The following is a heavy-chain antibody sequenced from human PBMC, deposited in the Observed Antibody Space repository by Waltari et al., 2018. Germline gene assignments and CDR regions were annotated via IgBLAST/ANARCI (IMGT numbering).Heavy chain of an antibody. V-gene: IGHV1-69*01. CDR2: IIPMFGKG. J-gene: IGHJ4*02. D-gene: IGHD2-2*01. CDR3: AREADCSSISCYFDS. Sequence: QVQLVQSGAEVKKPASSVKVSCKASGGTFSSDSIIRVRQAPGQGLEWMGAIIPMFGKGNYAQNFQGRVTITADESRRTVYMQLSSLRSEDTAVYYCAREADCSSISCYFDSWGQGTLVTVSS. CDR1: GGTFSSDS.